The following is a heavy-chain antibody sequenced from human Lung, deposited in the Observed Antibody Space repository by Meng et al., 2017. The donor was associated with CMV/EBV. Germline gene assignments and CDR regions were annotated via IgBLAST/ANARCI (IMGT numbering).Heavy chain of an antibody. CDR2: IIPILGIA. J-gene: IGHJ5*02. D-gene: IGHD2-2*01. Sequence: SXXVSXKASGGTFSSYTISWVRQAPGQGLEWMGRIIPILGIANYAQKFQGRVTITADKSTSTAYMELSSLRSEDTAVYYCARSPNAIVVVPAASWFDPSGQGXLVTVSS. CDR1: GGTFSSYT. CDR3: ARSPNAIVVVPAASWFDP. V-gene: IGHV1-69*02.